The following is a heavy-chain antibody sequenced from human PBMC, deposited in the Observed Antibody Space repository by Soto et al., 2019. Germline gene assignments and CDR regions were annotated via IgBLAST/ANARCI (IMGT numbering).Heavy chain of an antibody. J-gene: IGHJ4*02. CDR1: GGTFSSYA. CDR2: IIPIFGTA. D-gene: IGHD2-15*01. CDR3: GRVAGGDRSRINCSGGGCYSDFLYYCDY. Sequence: QVQLVQSGAEVKKPGSSVKVSCKASGGTFSSYAISWVRQAPGQGLEWTGGIIPIFGTANYAQKFQGRVTITADESTSKGYMKLGSLRSEDTSVYYCGRVAGGDRSRINCSGGGCYSDFLYYCDYWGQGTLVIVSS. V-gene: IGHV1-69*01.